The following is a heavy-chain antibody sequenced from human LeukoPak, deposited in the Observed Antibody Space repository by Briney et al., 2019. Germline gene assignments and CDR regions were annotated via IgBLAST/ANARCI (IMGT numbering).Heavy chain of an antibody. CDR2: ISSSSSTI. Sequence: GGSLRLSCAASGFTFSSYSMNWVRQAPGKGLEWVSYISSSSSTIYYADSVKGRFTISRDNAKSSLYLQMNSLRAEDTAVYYCARAQGYDFWSGSQYYFDYWGQGTLVTVSS. V-gene: IGHV3-48*04. CDR1: GFTFSSYS. CDR3: ARAQGYDFWSGSQYYFDY. J-gene: IGHJ4*02. D-gene: IGHD3-3*01.